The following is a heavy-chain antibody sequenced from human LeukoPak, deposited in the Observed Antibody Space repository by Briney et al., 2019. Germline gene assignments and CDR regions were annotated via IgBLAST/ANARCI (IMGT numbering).Heavy chain of an antibody. V-gene: IGHV3-7*01. J-gene: IGHJ4*02. D-gene: IGHD3-22*01. CDR2: IKQDGSEK. CDR1: GFTFSSYW. CDR3: ARDHIVVASYYFDY. Sequence: GGSLRLSFAASGFTFSSYWMSWVRQAPGKGLEWVANIKQDGSEKYYVDSVKGRFTISRDNAKNSLYLQMNSLRAEDTAVYYCARDHIVVASYYFDYWGQGTLVTVSS.